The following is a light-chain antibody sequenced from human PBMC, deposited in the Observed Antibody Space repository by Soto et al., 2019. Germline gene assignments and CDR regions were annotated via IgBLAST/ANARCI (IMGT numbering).Light chain of an antibody. Sequence: QPVLTQPPSASGTPGQRVTISCSGSSSNIGSNTVIWYLQLPGTAPKLLIYGNNQRPSGVPDRFSGSKSGTSASLAISGLQSEDEADYYCAGWDDSLNGVYVFGTGTKLTVL. CDR2: GNN. J-gene: IGLJ1*01. CDR1: SSNIGSNT. CDR3: AGWDDSLNGVYV. V-gene: IGLV1-44*01.